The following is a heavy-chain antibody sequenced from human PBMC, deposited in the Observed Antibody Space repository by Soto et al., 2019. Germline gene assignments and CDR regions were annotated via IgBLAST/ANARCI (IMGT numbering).Heavy chain of an antibody. V-gene: IGHV1-69*12. CDR2: IIPIFGTA. CDR3: ARAGGTMVRGVITAYGMDV. CDR1: GGTFSSYA. J-gene: IGHJ6*02. D-gene: IGHD3-10*01. Sequence: QVQLVQSGAEVKKPGSSVKVSCKASGGTFSSYAISWVRQAPGQGLEWMGGIIPIFGTANYAQKFQGRVTITAGESTSTAYMELSSLRSEDTAVYYCARAGGTMVRGVITAYGMDVWGQGTTVTVSS.